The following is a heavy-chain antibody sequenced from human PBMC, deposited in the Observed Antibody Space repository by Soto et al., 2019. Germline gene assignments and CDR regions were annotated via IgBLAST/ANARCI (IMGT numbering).Heavy chain of an antibody. Sequence: QVQVVESGGGVVQPGRSLRLSCTTSGFTFTSYSMHWVRQAPGKGLEWVATFWYDASAQRYADSVKGRFTISRDPSRGTVYVLMDSLRTDDTAVYYCVFGSWNQYFFDHWGQVILVTVSS. J-gene: IGHJ4*02. CDR1: GFTFTSYS. V-gene: IGHV3-33*08. D-gene: IGHD6-13*01. CDR3: VFGSWNQYFFDH. CDR2: FWYDASAQ.